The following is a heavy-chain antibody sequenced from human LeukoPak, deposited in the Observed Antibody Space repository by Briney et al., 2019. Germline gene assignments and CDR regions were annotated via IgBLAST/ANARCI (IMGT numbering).Heavy chain of an antibody. CDR1: GFTFSSYA. J-gene: IGHJ6*03. V-gene: IGHV3-23*01. D-gene: IGHD3-16*01. CDR2: ISGSGGST. CDR3: AKMGGRLSYYMDV. Sequence: PGGSLRLSCAASGFTFSSYAMSWVRQAPGKGLEWVSAISGSGGSTYYADSVRGRFTISRDNSNNTLYLQMSSLRAEDTALYYCAKMGGRLSYYMDVWGKGTTVTVSS.